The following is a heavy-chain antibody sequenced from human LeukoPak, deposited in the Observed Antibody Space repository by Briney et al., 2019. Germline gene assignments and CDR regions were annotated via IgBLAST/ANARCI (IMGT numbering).Heavy chain of an antibody. CDR1: GYTFTSYY. Sequence: GASVKVSCKASGYTFTSYYMHWVRQAPGQGLERMGIINPSGGSTSYAQKFQGRVTMTRDTSTSTVYMELSSLRSEDTAVYYCARDTTVTYLFDYWGQGTLVTVSS. V-gene: IGHV1-46*01. CDR3: ARDTTVTYLFDY. CDR2: INPSGGST. D-gene: IGHD4-17*01. J-gene: IGHJ4*02.